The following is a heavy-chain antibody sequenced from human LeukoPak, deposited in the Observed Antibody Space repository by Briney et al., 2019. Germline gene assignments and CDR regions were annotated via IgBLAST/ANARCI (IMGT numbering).Heavy chain of an antibody. CDR2: IKEDGTEK. V-gene: IGHV3-7*01. Sequence: GGSLRLSCAASGFSFSTYWMSWVRQAPGKGLEWVAIIKEDGTEKYYVDSVKGRFTISGDNANSSLYLQLNSLRAEDTAVYYCARGGSRAPDYWGQGILVTVSS. CDR1: GFSFSTYW. J-gene: IGHJ4*02. CDR3: ARGGSRAPDY.